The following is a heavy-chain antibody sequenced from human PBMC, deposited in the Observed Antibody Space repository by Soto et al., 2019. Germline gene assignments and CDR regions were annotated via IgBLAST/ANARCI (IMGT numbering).Heavy chain of an antibody. J-gene: IGHJ4*02. CDR2: IRQDGDEK. CDR3: ARDHEGAAPSTGQDC. V-gene: IGHV3-7*01. Sequence: EVQLMESGGGLVQPGGSLRLSCAASGFTFSRFWMSWVRQAPGKGLEWVANIRQDGDEKQYVDSVKGRFTISRDNAKNSLYLQMNSLRAEDTAVYYCARDHEGAAPSTGQDCWGQGTLVTVSS. CDR1: GFTFSRFW. D-gene: IGHD6-13*01.